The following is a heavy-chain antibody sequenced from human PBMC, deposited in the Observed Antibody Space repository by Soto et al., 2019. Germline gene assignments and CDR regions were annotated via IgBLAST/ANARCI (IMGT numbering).Heavy chain of an antibody. CDR2: ISDSSGYT. Sequence: GGSLRLSCAASGFIFNTYAMSWVRQAPGKGLEWVSTISDSSGYTFYADSVKGRFTISRDNSKNTLYLQMNSLRADDTATYYCAKTTTLWFDPWGQGTLVTVS. V-gene: IGHV3-23*01. CDR1: GFIFNTYA. D-gene: IGHD1-1*01. CDR3: AKTTTLWFDP. J-gene: IGHJ5*02.